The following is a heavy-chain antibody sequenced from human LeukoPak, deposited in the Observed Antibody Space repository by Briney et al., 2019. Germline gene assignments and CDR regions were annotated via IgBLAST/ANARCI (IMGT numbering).Heavy chain of an antibody. J-gene: IGHJ4*02. V-gene: IGHV4-59*01. Sequence: SETLSLTCTVSGASISSYYWSWIRQPPGKGLEWIGYFSFRGSTNYNPSLKSRVTMSVDTSKNQFSLKLNSMTTADTAVYYCARHYLAVAYFDYWGQGTLVTVSS. D-gene: IGHD6-19*01. CDR2: FSFRGST. CDR3: ARHYLAVAYFDY. CDR1: GASISSYY.